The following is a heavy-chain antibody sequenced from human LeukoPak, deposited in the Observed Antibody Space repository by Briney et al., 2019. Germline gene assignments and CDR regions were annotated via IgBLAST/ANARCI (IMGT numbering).Heavy chain of an antibody. CDR2: INWSGGST. CDR1: GFASDEHC. J-gene: IGHJ4*02. CDR3: ARAPITSPYYFDY. Sequence: GGSLRLSRTASGFASDEHCMSWVRHVPGKVLEWVSGINWSGGSTGYADPLRGRFTISRDNAKNSLYLQMDSLRAEDTALYYCARAPITSPYYFDYWGQGTLVTVSS. D-gene: IGHD2-2*01. V-gene: IGHV3-20*04.